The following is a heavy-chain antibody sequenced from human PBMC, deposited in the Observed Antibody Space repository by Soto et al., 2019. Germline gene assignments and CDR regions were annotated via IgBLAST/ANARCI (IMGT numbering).Heavy chain of an antibody. CDR1: GFTFSSYE. CDR3: ERGLPGAFDI. V-gene: IGHV3-48*03. J-gene: IGHJ3*02. CDR2: ISSSGSTI. Sequence: XVSLILSCAASGFTFSSYEMNWVRQAPGKGLEWVSYISSSGSTIYYADSVKGRFTISRDNAKNSLYLQMNSLRAEDTAVYYCERGLPGAFDIWGQGTMVTVSS.